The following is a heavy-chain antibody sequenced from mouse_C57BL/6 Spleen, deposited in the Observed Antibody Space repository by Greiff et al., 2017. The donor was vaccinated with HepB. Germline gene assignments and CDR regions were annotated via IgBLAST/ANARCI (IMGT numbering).Heavy chain of an antibody. CDR2: IYPGDGDT. J-gene: IGHJ2*01. V-gene: IGHV1-82*01. D-gene: IGHD3-1*01. Sequence: VQLQQSGPELVKPGASVKISCKASGYAFSSSWMNWVKQRPGKGLEWIGRIYPGDGDTNYNGKFKGKATLTADKSSSTAYMQLSSLTSEDSAVYFCARQLEGYFDYWGQGTTLTVSS. CDR1: GYAFSSSW. CDR3: ARQLEGYFDY.